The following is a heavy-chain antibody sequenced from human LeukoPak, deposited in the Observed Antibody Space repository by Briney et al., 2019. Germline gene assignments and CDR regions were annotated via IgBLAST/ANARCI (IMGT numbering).Heavy chain of an antibody. V-gene: IGHV3-23*01. CDR2: ISGSGGTT. CDR1: GFTFSSYA. J-gene: IGHJ6*03. Sequence: GGSLRLSCAASGFTFSSYAMSWVRQAPGKGLEWVSSISGSGGTTHYADSVKGRFTISRDSSKNTLYLQMNGLGAEDTAVYYCAKESGFGGYYYYYMAVWGKGTTVTLSS. D-gene: IGHD3-22*01. CDR3: AKESGFGGYYYYYMAV.